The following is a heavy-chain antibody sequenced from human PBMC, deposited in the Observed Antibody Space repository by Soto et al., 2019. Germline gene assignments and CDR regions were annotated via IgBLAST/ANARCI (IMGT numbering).Heavy chain of an antibody. CDR2: ISWDGGST. J-gene: IGHJ6*02. Sequence: GGSLRLSCAASGFTFDDYTMHWVRQAPGKGLEWVSLISWDGGSTYYADSVKGRFTISRDNSKNSLYLQMNSLRTEDTALYYCAKINYSSSSRYYYYYGMDVWGQGTTVTGSS. CDR1: GFTFDDYT. D-gene: IGHD6-6*01. CDR3: AKINYSSSSRYYYYYGMDV. V-gene: IGHV3-43*01.